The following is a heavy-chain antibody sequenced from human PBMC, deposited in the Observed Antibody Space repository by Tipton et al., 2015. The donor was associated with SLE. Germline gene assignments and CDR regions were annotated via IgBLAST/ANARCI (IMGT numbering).Heavy chain of an antibody. J-gene: IGHJ3*02. CDR2: IYYSGST. V-gene: IGHV4-38-2*01. Sequence: TLSLTCAVSGYSISSGYYWGWIRQPPGKGLEWIGYIYYSGSTNYNPSLKSRVTISVDTSKNQFSLKLSSVTAADTAVYYCARRGAAARAFDIWGQGTMVTVSS. CDR1: GYSISSGYY. CDR3: ARRGAAARAFDI. D-gene: IGHD6-13*01.